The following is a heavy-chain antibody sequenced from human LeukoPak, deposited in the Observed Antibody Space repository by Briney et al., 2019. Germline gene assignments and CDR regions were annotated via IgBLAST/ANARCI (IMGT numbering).Heavy chain of an antibody. V-gene: IGHV3-33*01. J-gene: IGHJ3*02. CDR3: ARGRAGPAAIAIDAFDI. CDR1: GFTFSSYG. D-gene: IGHD2-2*02. CDR2: IWYDGSNK. Sequence: GGSLRLSCAASGFTFSSYGMHWVRQAPGKGLGWVAVIWYDGSNKYYADSVKGRFTISRDNAKNSLYLQMNSLRDEDTAVYYCARGRAGPAAIAIDAFDIWGQGTMVTVSS.